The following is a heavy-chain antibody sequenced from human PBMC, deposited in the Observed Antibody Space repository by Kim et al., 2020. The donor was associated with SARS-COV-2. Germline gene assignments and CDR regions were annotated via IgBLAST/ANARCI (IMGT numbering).Heavy chain of an antibody. V-gene: IGHV7-4-1*02. CDR3: AREKGGLDY. J-gene: IGHJ4*02. CDR2: GNP. Sequence: GNPTYAQGFTGRFVFSLDTSVSTAYLQISSLKAEDTAVYYCAREKGGLDYWGQGTLVTVSS. D-gene: IGHD3-16*01.